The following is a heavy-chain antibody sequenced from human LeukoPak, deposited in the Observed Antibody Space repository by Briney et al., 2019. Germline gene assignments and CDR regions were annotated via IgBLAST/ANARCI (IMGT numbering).Heavy chain of an antibody. CDR1: GDSVSSKSGA. Sequence: SQTLSLTCAISGDSVSSKSGAWSWIRQSPSRGLEWLGRTFYRSKWSNDYAISMRSRITITPDTSRNQFSLQLNSVTPEDTAVYYCVRSSNDMGSCWGQGTLVTVSS. D-gene: IGHD2-15*01. CDR3: VRSSNDMGSC. J-gene: IGHJ4*02. V-gene: IGHV6-1*01. CDR2: TFYRSKWSN.